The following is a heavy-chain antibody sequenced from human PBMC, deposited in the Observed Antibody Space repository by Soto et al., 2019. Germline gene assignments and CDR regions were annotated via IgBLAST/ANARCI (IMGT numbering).Heavy chain of an antibody. D-gene: IGHD6-13*01. Sequence: QVQLVQSGAEVKKPGASVKVSCKASGYTFTSYGISWVRQAPGQGLEWMGWISAYNGNTNYAQKLQGRVTMTTDTSTSTACMELRSLRSDDTAVYYCARDSHSSSWYYYGMDVWGQGTTVTVSS. CDR2: ISAYNGNT. V-gene: IGHV1-18*01. CDR3: ARDSHSSSWYYYGMDV. J-gene: IGHJ6*02. CDR1: GYTFTSYG.